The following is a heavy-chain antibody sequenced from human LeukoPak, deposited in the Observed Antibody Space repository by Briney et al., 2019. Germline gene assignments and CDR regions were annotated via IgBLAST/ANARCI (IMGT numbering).Heavy chain of an antibody. D-gene: IGHD2-21*02. CDR1: GFTFSDYY. V-gene: IGHV3-23*01. CDR3: AKDSYCGGDCYTPDY. Sequence: PGGSLRLSCAASGFTFSDYYMSWIRQAPGKGLEWVSAISGSGGSTYYADSVKGRFTISRDNSKNTLYLQMNSLRAEDTAVYYCAKDSYCGGDCYTPDYWGQGTLVTVSS. J-gene: IGHJ4*02. CDR2: ISGSGGST.